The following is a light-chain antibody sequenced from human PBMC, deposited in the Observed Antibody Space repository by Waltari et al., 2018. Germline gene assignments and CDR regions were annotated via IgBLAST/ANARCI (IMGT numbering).Light chain of an antibody. V-gene: IGLV2-14*03. Sequence: QSALTQPASASGSPGQPIPISSTGTSSDISAYTFDPWYQKHPGKAPKVMIYDVNNRPSGVSSRFSGSKSGNTASLTISGLQAEDEADYYCSSYTTGSTRYVFGSGTKVTVL. CDR3: SSYTTGSTRYV. CDR2: DVN. J-gene: IGLJ1*01. CDR1: SSDISAYTF.